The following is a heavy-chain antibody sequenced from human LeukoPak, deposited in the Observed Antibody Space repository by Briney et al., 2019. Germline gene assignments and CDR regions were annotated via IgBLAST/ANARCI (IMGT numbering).Heavy chain of an antibody. CDR1: GGSISSGGYY. V-gene: IGHV4-30-2*01. Sequence: SETLSLTCTVSGGSISSGGYYWSWIRQPPGKGLEWIGYIYHSGSTYYNPSLKSRVTISVDRSKNQSSLKLSSVTAADTAVYYCARVGGSGTPKPFDPWGQGTLVTVSP. D-gene: IGHD3-10*01. CDR3: ARVGGSGTPKPFDP. CDR2: IYHSGST. J-gene: IGHJ5*02.